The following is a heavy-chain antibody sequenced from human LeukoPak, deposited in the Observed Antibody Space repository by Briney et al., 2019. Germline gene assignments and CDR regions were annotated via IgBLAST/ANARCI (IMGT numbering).Heavy chain of an antibody. Sequence: QPGGSLRLSCAASGFTLSTYGMHWVRQAPGKGLEWVAIISYDGSNGYYADSVKGRFTVSRDNLKNTLYLQMNSLRAEDTAVYYCARDFGSNSWYIWFDPWGQGTLVTVSS. CDR3: ARDFGSNSWYIWFDP. CDR2: ISYDGSNG. D-gene: IGHD6-13*01. V-gene: IGHV3-30*03. CDR1: GFTLSTYG. J-gene: IGHJ5*02.